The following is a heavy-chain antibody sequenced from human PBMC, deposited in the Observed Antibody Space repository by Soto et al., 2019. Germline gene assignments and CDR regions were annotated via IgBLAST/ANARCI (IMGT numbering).Heavy chain of an antibody. D-gene: IGHD6-19*01. V-gene: IGHV4-34*01. J-gene: IGHJ3*01. Sequence: SETLSLTCDVYGGSFSGYFWNWIRQSPGKGLEWTGKVNHNGRNNYNPSLKSRVNISLDMSKKQISLKLTSVTAADTAVYYCARGGSSDCHVAFDFWGQGTMVTVSS. CDR1: GGSFSGYF. CDR3: ARGGSSDCHVAFDF. CDR2: VNHNGRN.